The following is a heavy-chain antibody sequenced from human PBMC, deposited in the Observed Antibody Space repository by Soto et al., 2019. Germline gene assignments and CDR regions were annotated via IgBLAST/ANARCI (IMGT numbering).Heavy chain of an antibody. Sequence: EVQLVESGGGLVQPGGSLRLSCAASGFTVSSNYMTWVRQAPGKGLEWVSVIYSGGATYYADSVKGRFTISRDNSKNTLYLQMTSVRAEDTAVYCCARAPLYGGNAVWGQGTVVTVSS. V-gene: IGHV3-66*01. J-gene: IGHJ4*02. D-gene: IGHD4-17*01. CDR1: GFTVSSNY. CDR3: ARAPLYGGNAV. CDR2: IYSGGAT.